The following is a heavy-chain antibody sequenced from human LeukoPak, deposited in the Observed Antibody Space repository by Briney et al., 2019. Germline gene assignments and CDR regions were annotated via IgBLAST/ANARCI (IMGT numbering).Heavy chain of an antibody. D-gene: IGHD4-17*01. Sequence: SVKLSCKVSGGTFSSYAISWVRQPPGQGLEWMGRIIPIIGTANYAQKFQGRVTITADKSKSTAYMELSSLRSEDTAVYYCARDPDYGDYVPINGFDPWGQGTLVTVSS. CDR3: ARDPDYGDYVPINGFDP. CDR1: GGTFSSYA. J-gene: IGHJ5*02. V-gene: IGHV1-69*04. CDR2: IIPIIGTA.